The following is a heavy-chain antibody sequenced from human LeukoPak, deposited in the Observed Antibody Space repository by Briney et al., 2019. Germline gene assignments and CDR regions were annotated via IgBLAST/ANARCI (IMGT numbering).Heavy chain of an antibody. CDR2: ISAYNGNT. V-gene: IGHV1-18*01. J-gene: IGHJ6*03. Sequence: ASVKVSCKASGYTFTSYGISWVRQAPGQGLEWMGWISAYNGNTNYAQKLQGRVTMTTDTSTSTAYMELRSLRSDDTAVYYCAREVITMVRGVTDLYYYYYMDVWGKGTTVTVSS. CDR3: AREVITMVRGVTDLYYYYYMDV. D-gene: IGHD3-10*01. CDR1: GYTFTSYG.